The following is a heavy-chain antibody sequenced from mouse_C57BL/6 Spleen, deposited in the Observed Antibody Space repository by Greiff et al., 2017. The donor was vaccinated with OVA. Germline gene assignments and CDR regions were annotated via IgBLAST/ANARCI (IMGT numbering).Heavy chain of an antibody. D-gene: IGHD2-4*01. CDR3: ARSRSGKNDYGYYAMDY. J-gene: IGHJ4*01. Sequence: QVQLQQSGAELAKPGASVKLSCKASGYTFTSYWMHWVKQRPGQGLEWIGYINPSSGYTKYNQKFKDKATLTADKSSSTAYMQLSSLTYEDFAIYYCARSRSGKNDYGYYAMDYWGQGTSVTVSS. CDR1: GYTFTSYW. CDR2: INPSSGYT. V-gene: IGHV1-7*01.